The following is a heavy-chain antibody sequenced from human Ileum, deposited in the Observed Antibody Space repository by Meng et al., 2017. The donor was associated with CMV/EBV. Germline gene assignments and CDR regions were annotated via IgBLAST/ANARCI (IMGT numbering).Heavy chain of an antibody. CDR3: AKGHHYYYYGMDV. Sequence: SLKISCAASGFTFDDYAMHWVRQAPGKGLERVSGISWNSGSIGYADSVKGRFTISRDNAKNSLYLQMNSLRAEDMALYYCAKGHHYYYYGMDVWGQGTTVTVSS. CDR1: GFTFDDYA. CDR2: ISWNSGSI. J-gene: IGHJ6*02. V-gene: IGHV3-9*03.